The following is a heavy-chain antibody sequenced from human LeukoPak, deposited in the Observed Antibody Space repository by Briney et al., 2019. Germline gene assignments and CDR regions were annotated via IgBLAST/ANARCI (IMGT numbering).Heavy chain of an antibody. Sequence: SVKVSCKASGGTFSSYAISWVRQAPGQGLEWMGGIIPIFGTANYAQKFQGRVTITADESTSTVYMELSSLRSEDTAVYYCARGEQYQLLPDYWGQGTLVTVSS. J-gene: IGHJ4*02. CDR3: ARGEQYQLLPDY. CDR2: IIPIFGTA. CDR1: GGTFSSYA. D-gene: IGHD2-2*01. V-gene: IGHV1-69*13.